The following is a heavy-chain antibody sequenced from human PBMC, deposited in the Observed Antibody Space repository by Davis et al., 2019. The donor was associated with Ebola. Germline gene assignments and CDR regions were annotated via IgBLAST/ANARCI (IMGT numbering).Heavy chain of an antibody. CDR3: ARARGYCSGGSCSEPPRYYYYYYGMDV. CDR2: IYYSGST. Sequence: SETLFLTCTVSGGSISSSSYYWGWIRQPPGKGLEWIGSIYYSGSTYYNPSLKSRVTISVDTSKNQFSLKLSSVTAADTAVYYCARARGYCSGGSCSEPPRYYYYYYGMDVWGQGTTVTVSS. J-gene: IGHJ6*02. CDR1: GGSISSSSYY. V-gene: IGHV4-39*01. D-gene: IGHD2-15*01.